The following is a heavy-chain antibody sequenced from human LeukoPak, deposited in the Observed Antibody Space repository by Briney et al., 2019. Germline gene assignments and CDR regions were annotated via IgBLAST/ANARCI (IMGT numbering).Heavy chain of an antibody. V-gene: IGHV3-48*01. CDR2: ISSSGTI. CDR1: GFTFSNYW. D-gene: IGHD2-21*02. J-gene: IGHJ4*02. CDR3: ARPAYCGGNCYFFPDH. Sequence: GGSLRLSCAASGFTFSNYWMSWVRQAPGKGLEWLSHISSSGTIYYADSVKGRATISRDNAKKSLYLQMNSLRAEDTAVYYCARPAYCGGNCYFFPDHWGQGTLVTVSS.